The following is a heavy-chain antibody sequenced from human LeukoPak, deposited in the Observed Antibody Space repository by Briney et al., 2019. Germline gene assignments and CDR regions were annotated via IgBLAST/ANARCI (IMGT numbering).Heavy chain of an antibody. Sequence: SETLSLTCAVYGGSFSGYYWSWLRQPPGKGLEWIGEINHSGSTNYNPSLKSRVTISVDTSKNQFSLKLSSVTAADTAVYYCARSRVLAFPEYSSSSFDYWGQGTLVTVSS. CDR1: GGSFSGYY. V-gene: IGHV4-34*01. CDR3: ARSRVLAFPEYSSSSFDY. D-gene: IGHD6-6*01. CDR2: INHSGST. J-gene: IGHJ4*02.